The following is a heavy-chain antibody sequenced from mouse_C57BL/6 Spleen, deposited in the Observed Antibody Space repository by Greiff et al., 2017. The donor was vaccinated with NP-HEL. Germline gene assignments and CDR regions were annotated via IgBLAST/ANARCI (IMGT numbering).Heavy chain of an antibody. CDR3: ARRKDYYGSSYSSDYAMDY. D-gene: IGHD1-1*01. J-gene: IGHJ4*01. Sequence: VQLHQSGAELMKPGASVKLSCKATGYTFTGYWIEWVKQRPGHGLEWIGEILPGSGSTNYNEKFKGKATFTADTSSNTAYMQLSSLTTEDSAIYYCARRKDYYGSSYSSDYAMDYWGQGTSVTVSS. V-gene: IGHV1-9*01. CDR1: GYTFTGYW. CDR2: ILPGSGST.